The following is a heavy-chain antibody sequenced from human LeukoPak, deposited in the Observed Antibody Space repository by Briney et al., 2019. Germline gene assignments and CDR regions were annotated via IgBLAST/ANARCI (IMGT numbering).Heavy chain of an antibody. V-gene: IGHV3-21*01. Sequence: GGSLRLSCAASEFTFSNAWMSWVRQAPGKGLEWVSSISSYSTYMYYGGSVRGRFTISRDNANNSLYLQMNSLTAEDTAVYYCARDLQLPGAFDIWGRGTMVTVSS. CDR2: ISSYSTYM. CDR1: EFTFSNAW. CDR3: ARDLQLPGAFDI. J-gene: IGHJ3*02. D-gene: IGHD1-1*01.